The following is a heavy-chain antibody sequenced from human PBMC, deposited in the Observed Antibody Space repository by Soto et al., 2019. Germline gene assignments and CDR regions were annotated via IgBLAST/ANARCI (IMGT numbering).Heavy chain of an antibody. D-gene: IGHD2-15*01. V-gene: IGHV1-69*02. CDR3: ARGYCSGGSCSSPFYY. Sequence: SLKVSCKASGGTFSSYTISWVRQAPGQGLEWMGRIIPILGIANYAQKFQGRVTITADKSTSTAYMELSSLRSEDTAVYYCARGYCSGGSCSSPFYYWGQGTLVTVSS. CDR1: GGTFSSYT. J-gene: IGHJ4*02. CDR2: IIPILGIA.